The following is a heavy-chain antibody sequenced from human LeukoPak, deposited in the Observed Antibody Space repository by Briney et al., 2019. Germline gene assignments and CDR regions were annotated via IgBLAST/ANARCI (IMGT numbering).Heavy chain of an antibody. Sequence: GRSLRLSCAASGFTFSSYAMHWVRQAPGKGLEWVAVISYDGSNKYYADSVKGRFTISRDNSKNTLYLQMNSLRAEDTAVYYCQGSYGAFDIWGQGTMVTVSS. CDR3: QGSYGAFDI. D-gene: IGHD1-26*01. V-gene: IGHV3-30-3*01. CDR2: ISYDGSNK. J-gene: IGHJ3*02. CDR1: GFTFSSYA.